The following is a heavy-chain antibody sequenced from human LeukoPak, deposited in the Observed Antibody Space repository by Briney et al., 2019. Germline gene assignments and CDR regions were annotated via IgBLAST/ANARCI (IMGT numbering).Heavy chain of an antibody. CDR3: ARLLYSSSWPSYYYYYYGMDV. D-gene: IGHD6-13*01. CDR1: GGSFSGYY. V-gene: IGHV4-34*01. J-gene: IGHJ6*02. Sequence: SETLSLTCAVYGGSFSGYYWSWIRQPPGKGLEWIGEINHSGSTDYNPSLKSRVTISVDTSKNQFSLKLSSVTAADTAVYYCARLLYSSSWPSYYYYYYGMDVWGQGTTVTVSS. CDR2: INHSGST.